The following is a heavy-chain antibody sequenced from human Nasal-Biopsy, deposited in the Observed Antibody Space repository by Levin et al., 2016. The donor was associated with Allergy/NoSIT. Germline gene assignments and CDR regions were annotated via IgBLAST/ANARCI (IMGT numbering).Heavy chain of an antibody. D-gene: IGHD6-19*01. Sequence: GGSLRLSCAASGFTFSDYGIHWVRQAPGKGLEWVAVIFNDGSVEYLADSAKGRFTISRDNSNNTVYLQMNRLTSEDTGVYYCARDGQRLTPFEYNWFDPWGQGTLVTVSS. V-gene: IGHV3-33*08. CDR3: ARDGQRLTPFEYNWFDP. CDR2: IFNDGSVE. J-gene: IGHJ5*02. CDR1: GFTFSDYG.